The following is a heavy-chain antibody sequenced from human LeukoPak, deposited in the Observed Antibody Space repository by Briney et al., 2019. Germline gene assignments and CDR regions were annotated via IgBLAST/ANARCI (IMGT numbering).Heavy chain of an antibody. CDR1: GFTFDDYT. V-gene: IGHV3-43D*03. Sequence: GGSLRLSCAASGFTFDDYTMHWVRHAPGKGLEWVSLITWDGGSTYYADSVQGRFTISRDNSKNSLYLQMNNLRAEDTALYYCAKVGHCRTHTCYTFYYYMDVWGKGTTVTVSS. D-gene: IGHD2-2*01. CDR2: ITWDGGST. J-gene: IGHJ6*03. CDR3: AKVGHCRTHTCYTFYYYMDV.